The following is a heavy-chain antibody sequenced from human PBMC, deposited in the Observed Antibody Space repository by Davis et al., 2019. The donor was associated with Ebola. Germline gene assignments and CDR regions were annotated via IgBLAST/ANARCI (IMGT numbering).Heavy chain of an antibody. CDR1: GYTFTSYG. Sequence: AASVKVSCKASGYTFTSYGITWVRQAPGQGLEWMGWINPHNGNTNYAQNVQGRVTMTTDTSTSTAYMEVGSLRSDDTAVYYCAYDMDVWGKGTTVTVSS. CDR2: INPHNGNT. J-gene: IGHJ6*04. CDR3: AYDMDV. V-gene: IGHV1-18*04.